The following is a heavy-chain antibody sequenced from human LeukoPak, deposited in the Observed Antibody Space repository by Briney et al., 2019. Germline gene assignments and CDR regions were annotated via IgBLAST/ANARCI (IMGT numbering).Heavy chain of an antibody. J-gene: IGHJ4*02. V-gene: IGHV3-30*03. CDR3: ARSIGSGRFDY. CDR2: ISYDGSDK. CDR1: GFTLSDYS. Sequence: GGSLRLSCEASGFTLSDYSMNWIRQAPGKGLEWVAVISYDGSDKYYADSVKGRFTISRDNSKNTLYMQMNRMRAEETAVYHCARSIGSGRFDYWGQGTLVTVSS. D-gene: IGHD6-19*01.